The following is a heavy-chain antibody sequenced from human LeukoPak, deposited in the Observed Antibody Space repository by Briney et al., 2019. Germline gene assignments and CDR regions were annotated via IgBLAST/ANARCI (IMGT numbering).Heavy chain of an antibody. CDR3: ARDGGYCSSTSCQFHWFDP. CDR2: IYTSGST. Sequence: SETLSLTCTVSGGSISSYHWSWIRQPAGKGLEWIGRIYTSGSTNYNPSLKSRVTMSVDTSKNQFSLKLSSVTAADTAVYYCARDGGYCSSTSCQFHWFDPWGQGTLVTVSS. CDR1: GGSISSYH. V-gene: IGHV4-4*07. D-gene: IGHD2-2*01. J-gene: IGHJ5*02.